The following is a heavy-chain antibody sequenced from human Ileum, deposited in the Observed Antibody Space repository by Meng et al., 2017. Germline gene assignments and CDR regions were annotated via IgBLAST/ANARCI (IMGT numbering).Heavy chain of an antibody. J-gene: IGHJ4*02. D-gene: IGHD4-23*01. CDR2: ISHSGSA. CDR3: ARHGGYSQDF. V-gene: IGHV4-4*03. CDR1: SGSISSNTY. Sequence: VELQESGPGVVRPPGTLSLTCAVSSGSISSNTYWSWVRQPPGKGLEWIGQISHSGSAYYNPSLKSRVTMSVDKSKSQFSLMLTSVTAADTAIYYCARHGGYSQDFWGQGTLVTVSS.